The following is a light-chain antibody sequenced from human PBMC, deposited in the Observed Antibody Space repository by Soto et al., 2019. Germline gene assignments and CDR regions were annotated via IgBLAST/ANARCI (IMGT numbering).Light chain of an antibody. Sequence: DIVMTQSPLSLHVTPGEPASISFRSSHSLRYSNGYNYLDWYLQKPGQVPQLLIYLGSNRSSGVHDRFSGSGSGTDFTLRMSRVEAEDVGVYYGMQSLQTPITFGGGTKVEIK. CDR1: HSLRYSNGYNY. J-gene: IGKJ4*02. V-gene: IGKV2-28*01. CDR2: LGS. CDR3: MQSLQTPIT.